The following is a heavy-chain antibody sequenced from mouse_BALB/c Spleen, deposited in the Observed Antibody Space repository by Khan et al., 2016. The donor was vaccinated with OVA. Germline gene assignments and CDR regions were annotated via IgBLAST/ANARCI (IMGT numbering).Heavy chain of an antibody. CDR2: ISSGGSYT. V-gene: IGHV5-6*01. CDR1: GFTFSTYG. CDR3: ARLAYYYDSEGFAY. D-gene: IGHD1-1*01. Sequence: EVELVESGGDLVKPEGSLKLSCAASGFTFSTYGMSWVRQTPDKRLEWVATISSGGSYTYYPDSVQGRFTISRDNAKNTPYLQMSSLKSEDTAMFYGARLAYYYDSEGFAYWGQGTLVTVSA. J-gene: IGHJ3*01.